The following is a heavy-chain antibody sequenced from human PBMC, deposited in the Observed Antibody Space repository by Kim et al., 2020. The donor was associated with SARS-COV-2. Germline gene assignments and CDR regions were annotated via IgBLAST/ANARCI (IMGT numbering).Heavy chain of an antibody. Sequence: GGSLRLSCAASGFTFSSYAMHWVRQAPGKGLEWVSGISWHGGTIYSADLVKGRFIISGDNANNSLYLQMNSLRAEETALYYWAKDMVSGYYDSSGEHELWGRGTLVTVSS. CDR1: GFTFSSYA. D-gene: IGHD3-22*01. V-gene: IGHV3-9*01. J-gene: IGHJ2*01. CDR2: ISWHGGTI. CDR3: AKDMVSGYYDSSGEHEL.